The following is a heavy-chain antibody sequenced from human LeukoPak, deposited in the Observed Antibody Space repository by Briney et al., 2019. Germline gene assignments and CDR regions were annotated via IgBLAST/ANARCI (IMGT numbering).Heavy chain of an antibody. V-gene: IGHV1-69*02. CDR1: GYTFTSYY. D-gene: IGHD2-2*01. CDR3: ATYPSGDCSSTSCYKGYWFDP. Sequence: SVKVSCKASGYTFTSYYMHWVRQAPGQGLEWMGRIIPILGIANYAQKFQGRVTITADKSTSTAYMELSSLRSEDTAVYYCATYPSGDCSSTSCYKGYWFDPWGQGTLVTVSS. J-gene: IGHJ5*02. CDR2: IIPILGIA.